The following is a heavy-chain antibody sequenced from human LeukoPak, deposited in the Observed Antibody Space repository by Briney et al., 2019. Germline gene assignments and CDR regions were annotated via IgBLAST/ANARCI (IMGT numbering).Heavy chain of an antibody. J-gene: IGHJ6*03. CDR3: ARGGGDGSNSNYDYYMDV. Sequence: GESLKIPCKGSGYSFTSYWIGWVRQMPGKGLEWMGIIYPGDSDTRYSPSFQGQVTISAHKSISTAYLKWSSLKASDTAMYYCARGGGDGSNSNYDYYMDVWGKGTTVTVSS. CDR1: GYSFTSYW. CDR2: IYPGDSDT. V-gene: IGHV5-51*01. D-gene: IGHD4-23*01.